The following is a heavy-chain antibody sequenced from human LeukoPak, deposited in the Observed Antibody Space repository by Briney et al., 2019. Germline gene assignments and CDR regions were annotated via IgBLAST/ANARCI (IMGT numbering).Heavy chain of an antibody. CDR2: ISNSGST. D-gene: IGHD2-15*01. Sequence: SETLSLTCTVSGGSISSHYWTWIRQSPVKGLEWIGDISNSGSTSYNPSPKSRVTISIDTSKNQFSLKLSSVTAADTAVYYCGRDALVGYFPYYYMDVWGKGTTVTVSS. CDR3: GRDALVGYFPYYYMDV. V-gene: IGHV4-59*11. J-gene: IGHJ6*03. CDR1: GGSISSHY.